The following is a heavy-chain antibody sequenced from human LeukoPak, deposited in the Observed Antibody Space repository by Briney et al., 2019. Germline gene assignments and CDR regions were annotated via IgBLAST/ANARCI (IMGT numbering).Heavy chain of an antibody. CDR3: ARDDYGDYYFDY. CDR1: GGSISSYY. J-gene: IGHJ4*03. D-gene: IGHD4-17*01. Sequence: SETLSLTCNVSGGSISSYYWSWIRQPPGKGLEWIGYIYYSGSTNYNPSPKSRVTISVDTSKNQFSLKLTSVTAADTALYHCARDDYGDYYFDYWGQGTVVTVSS. CDR2: IYYSGST. V-gene: IGHV4-59*13.